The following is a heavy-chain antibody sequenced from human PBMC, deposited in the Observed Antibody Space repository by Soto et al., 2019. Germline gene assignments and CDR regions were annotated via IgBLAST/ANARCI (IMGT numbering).Heavy chain of an antibody. J-gene: IGHJ6*02. V-gene: IGHV4-59*01. CDR1: GGSISRYY. CDR2: MYNTGST. D-gene: IGHD2-21*02. Sequence: PSETLSLTCTVSGGSISRYYWSWIRQPPGKGLEWIGYMYNTGSTVYNPPFKSRVTISVDTSKNQFSLKLNSVTAADTAVYYCARDLWGYCGNDCYPLDVWGQGTTVTVSS. CDR3: ARDLWGYCGNDCYPLDV.